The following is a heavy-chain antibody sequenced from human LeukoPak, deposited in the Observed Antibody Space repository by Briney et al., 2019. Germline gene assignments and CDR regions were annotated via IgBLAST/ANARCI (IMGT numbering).Heavy chain of an antibody. CDR1: GFTFSSYS. CDR2: ISGGGGST. CDR3: AKGGKWDVTPFDY. D-gene: IGHD1-26*01. J-gene: IGHJ4*02. V-gene: IGHV3-23*01. Sequence: GRSLRLSCTASGFTFSSYSMNWVRQAPGKGLEWVSTISGGGGSTYYADFVKGRFTISRDNSKNTLYLQVNSLRAEDTAVYYCAKGGKWDVTPFDYWGQGTLVTVSS.